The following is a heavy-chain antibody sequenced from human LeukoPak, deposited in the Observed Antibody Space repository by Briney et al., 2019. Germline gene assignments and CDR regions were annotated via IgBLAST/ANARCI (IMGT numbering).Heavy chain of an antibody. Sequence: GGSLRLSCAASGITVSNNYMSWVRQAPGKGLEWVSYISGSSSYTNSADSVKGRFTISRDNAKNSLYLQMNSLRAEDTAVYFCARSSSGWTKFDYWGQGALVTVSS. D-gene: IGHD6-19*01. J-gene: IGHJ4*02. CDR3: ARSSSGWTKFDY. CDR2: ISGSSSYT. V-gene: IGHV3-11*06. CDR1: GITVSNNY.